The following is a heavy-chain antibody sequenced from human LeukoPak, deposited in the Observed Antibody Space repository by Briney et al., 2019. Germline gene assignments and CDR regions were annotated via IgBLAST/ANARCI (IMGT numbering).Heavy chain of an antibody. Sequence: PSETLSLTCTVSGGSISHYYWSWIRQPPGKGLEWIGIISYSGTTYCNPSLKSRITISVDTSKNQFFLNLNSVTAADTAVYYCATYSGSSGWFDPWGQGTLVTVSS. CDR1: GGSISHYY. CDR3: ATYSGSSGWFDP. J-gene: IGHJ5*02. CDR2: ISYSGTT. D-gene: IGHD6-6*01. V-gene: IGHV4-59*04.